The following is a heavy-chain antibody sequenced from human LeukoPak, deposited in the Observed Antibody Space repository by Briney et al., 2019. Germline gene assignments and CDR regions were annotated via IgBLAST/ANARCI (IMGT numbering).Heavy chain of an antibody. CDR3: TTVSPYGDYLYYFDS. Sequence: GESLRLSCVASGITLSNAWMTWVRQAPGKGLEWVGRIESKIDGGRTDYAAAVKGRFTISRDDSKNILFLHMNGLNTEDTAVYYCTTVSPYGDYLYYFDSWGLGTLVTVSS. V-gene: IGHV3-15*04. CDR2: IESKIDGGRT. D-gene: IGHD4-17*01. J-gene: IGHJ4*02. CDR1: GITLSNAW.